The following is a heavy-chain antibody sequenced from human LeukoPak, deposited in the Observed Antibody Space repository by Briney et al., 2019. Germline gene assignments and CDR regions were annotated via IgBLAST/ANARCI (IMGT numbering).Heavy chain of an antibody. J-gene: IGHJ6*03. Sequence: PSETLSLTCTVSGGSISSYYWSWIRQPAGKGLEWIGRIYTSGSTNYNPSLKSRVTISVDTSKNQFSLKLSSVTAADTAVYYCARVNTGVAVATYYYYYYMDVWGKGTTVTISS. CDR1: GGSISSYY. V-gene: IGHV4-4*07. CDR3: ARVNTGVAVATYYYYYYMDV. D-gene: IGHD6-19*01. CDR2: IYTSGST.